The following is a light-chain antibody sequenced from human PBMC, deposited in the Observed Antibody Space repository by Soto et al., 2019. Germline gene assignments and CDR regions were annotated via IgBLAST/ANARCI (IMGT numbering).Light chain of an antibody. CDR1: SGHGTYA. CDR3: QTWGTGIRV. V-gene: IGLV4-69*01. CDR2: VNSDGSH. Sequence: QLVLTQSPSASASLGASVKLTCTLSSGHGTYAIAWHQQEPEKRPRYLMKVNSDGSHSKGDGIPDRFSGSSSGAERYLHISSLQPEDEADYYCQTWGTGIRVFGGGTQLTVL. J-gene: IGLJ2*01.